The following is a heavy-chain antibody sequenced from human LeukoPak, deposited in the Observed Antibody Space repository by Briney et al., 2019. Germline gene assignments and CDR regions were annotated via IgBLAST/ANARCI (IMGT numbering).Heavy chain of an antibody. CDR3: ARYCSSTSCYNS. CDR2: ISYDGSNK. D-gene: IGHD2-2*02. J-gene: IGHJ4*02. Sequence: QPGRSLRLSCAASGFTFSSYAMHWVRQAPGKGLEWVAVISYDGSNKYYADSVKGRFTISRDNSKNTLYLQMNGLRAEDTAVYYCARYCSSTSCYNSWGQGTLVTVSS. CDR1: GFTFSSYA. V-gene: IGHV3-30-3*01.